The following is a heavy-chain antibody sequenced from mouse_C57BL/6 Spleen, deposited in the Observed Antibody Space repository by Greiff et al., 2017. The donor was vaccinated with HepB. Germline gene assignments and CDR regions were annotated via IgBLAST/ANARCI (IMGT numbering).Heavy chain of an antibody. Sequence: EVQLQESGGGLVKPGGSLKLSCAASGFTFSDYGMHWVRQAPEKGLEWVAYISSGSSTIYYADTVKGRFTISRDNAKNTLFLQMTSLRSEDTAMYYCARRVLTGSGMEYWGQGTSVTVSS. CDR2: ISSGSSTI. V-gene: IGHV5-17*01. CDR3: ARRVLTGSGMEY. J-gene: IGHJ4*01. D-gene: IGHD4-1*01. CDR1: GFTFSDYG.